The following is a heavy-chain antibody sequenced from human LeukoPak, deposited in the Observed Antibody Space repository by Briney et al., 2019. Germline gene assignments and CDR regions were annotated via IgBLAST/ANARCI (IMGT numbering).Heavy chain of an antibody. V-gene: IGHV3-53*01. D-gene: IGHD6-13*01. CDR3: ARGGAAPTPYYYYYYMDV. Sequence: GGSLRLSCAASGLTVSSNYMSWVRQAPGKGQEWVSVIYSGGSTYYADSVKGRFTISRDNSKNTLYLQMNSLRAEDTAVYYCARGGAAPTPYYYYYYMDVWGKGTTVTVSS. CDR2: IYSGGST. CDR1: GLTVSSNY. J-gene: IGHJ6*03.